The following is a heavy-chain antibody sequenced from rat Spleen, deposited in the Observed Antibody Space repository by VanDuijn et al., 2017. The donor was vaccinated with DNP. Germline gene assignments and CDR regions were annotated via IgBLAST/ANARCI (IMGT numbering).Heavy chain of an antibody. CDR1: GFTFSDYY. CDR3: VRWNSGHFDY. V-gene: IGHV5-22*01. CDR2: TRYDGGTT. D-gene: IGHD4-3*01. J-gene: IGHJ2*01. Sequence: EVQLVESGGDLVQPGRSLKLFCAASGFTFSDYYMAWIRQAPTKGLEWVAYTRYDGGTTKYGDSVKGRFTISRDNAKNTLYLQMNRLRSEDMATYYCVRWNSGHFDYWGQGVMVPVSS.